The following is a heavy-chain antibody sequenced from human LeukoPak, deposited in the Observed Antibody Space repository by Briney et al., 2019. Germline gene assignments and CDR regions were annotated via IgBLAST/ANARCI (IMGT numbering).Heavy chain of an antibody. V-gene: IGHV4-34*01. CDR2: INHSGST. J-gene: IGHJ4*02. D-gene: IGHD3-3*01. CDR1: GGSISSHY. Sequence: ETLSLTCTVSGGSISSHYWSWIRQPPGKGLEWIGEINHSGSTNYNPSLKSRVTISVDTSKNQFSLKLSSVTAADTAVYYCARVDNFWSGYYTGLVDYWGQGTLVTVSS. CDR3: ARVDNFWSGYYTGLVDY.